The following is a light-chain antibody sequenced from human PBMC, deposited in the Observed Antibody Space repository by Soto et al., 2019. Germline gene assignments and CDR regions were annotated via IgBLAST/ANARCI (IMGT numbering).Light chain of an antibody. Sequence: QSVLTQPPSASGTPGQRVTLSCSGSSSNIGGNYVYWYQHLPGTAPKLLIYRNNQRPSGVPDRFSASKSGTSASLAISGLRSEDEADYYCAAWDDSLSGVVFGGGTKLTVL. CDR3: AAWDDSLSGVV. CDR2: RNN. V-gene: IGLV1-47*01. CDR1: SSNIGGNY. J-gene: IGLJ2*01.